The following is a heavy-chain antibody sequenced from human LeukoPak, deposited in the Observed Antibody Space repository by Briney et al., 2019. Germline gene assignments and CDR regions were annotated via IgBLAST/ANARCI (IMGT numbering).Heavy chain of an antibody. J-gene: IGHJ4*02. CDR1: GFTFSSYR. D-gene: IGHD6-13*01. CDR3: ARGSSSSWDY. Sequence: GGSLRLSGTASGFTFSSYRMSWVRKAPGKGLEWVANIKQDGSETYYVDSVKGRFTVSRDNAKNSLYLQMNSLRAEDTAVYYCARGSSSSWDYWGQGTLVTVSS. V-gene: IGHV3-7*01. CDR2: IKQDGSET.